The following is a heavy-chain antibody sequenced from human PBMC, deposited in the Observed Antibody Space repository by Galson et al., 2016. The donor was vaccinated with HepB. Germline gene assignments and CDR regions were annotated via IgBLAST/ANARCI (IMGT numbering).Heavy chain of an antibody. CDR2: VFYDESRK. D-gene: IGHD2-2*01. V-gene: IGHV3-33*01. J-gene: IGHJ2*01. Sequence: SLRLSCAASGFLFSDYGMHWVRQAPGKGLEWVAVVFYDESRKYYADFVKGRFSISRDNSKSSLYLDMSSLRAEDTAVYYCVRDISSSHFDLWGRGTLVTVTS. CDR3: VRDISSSHFDL. CDR1: GFLFSDYG.